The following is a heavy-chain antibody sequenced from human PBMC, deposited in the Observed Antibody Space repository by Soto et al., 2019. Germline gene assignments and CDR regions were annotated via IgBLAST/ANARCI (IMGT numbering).Heavy chain of an antibody. D-gene: IGHD3-9*01. CDR1: GASISGYH. CDR2: ISYSGAT. V-gene: IGHV4-59*08. CDR3: ARGFAIDWYTYYFDY. Sequence: SETLSLTSPVSGASISGYHWSWIRQSPGKGLECLGYISYSGATNYNPSLKSRVTMSIDTSKNQFSLQLNSVTAADTAVYYCARGFAIDWYTYYFDYWGQGPLVTVSS. J-gene: IGHJ4*02.